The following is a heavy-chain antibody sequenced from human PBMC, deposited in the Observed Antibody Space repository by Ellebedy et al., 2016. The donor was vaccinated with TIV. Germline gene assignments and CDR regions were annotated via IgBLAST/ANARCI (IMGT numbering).Heavy chain of an antibody. V-gene: IGHV3-9*01. J-gene: IGHJ4*02. Sequence: SLKISCAGSGFTFSNYWMSWVRQVPGMGLEWVAGISWNSGDIGYADSVKGRFTISRDNAKNALFLQMHSLRAEDTALYYCTRQIGDTMIRGVRGLDYWGQGTLVTVSS. D-gene: IGHD3-10*01. CDR3: TRQIGDTMIRGVRGLDY. CDR2: ISWNSGDI. CDR1: GFTFSNYW.